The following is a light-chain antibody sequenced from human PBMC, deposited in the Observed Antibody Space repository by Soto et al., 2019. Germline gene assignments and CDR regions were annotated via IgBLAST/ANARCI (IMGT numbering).Light chain of an antibody. V-gene: IGKV3-20*01. Sequence: EIVLTQSPGTLSLSPGERATLSCRAGQSVSSSYLAWYQQKPGQAPRLLIYGASSRPTGIPDRFSGSGSGTDFTLTISRLEPEDFAVYYCQQYGSSSTFGQGTKVDI. CDR1: QSVSSSY. J-gene: IGKJ1*01. CDR3: QQYGSSST. CDR2: GAS.